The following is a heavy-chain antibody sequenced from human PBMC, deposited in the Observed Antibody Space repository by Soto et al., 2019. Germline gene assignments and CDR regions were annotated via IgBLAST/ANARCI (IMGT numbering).Heavy chain of an antibody. J-gene: IGHJ6*02. CDR1: GFTFSSYG. D-gene: IGHD3-9*01. Sequence: PGGSLRLSCAASGFTFSSYGMHWARQAPGKGLEWVAVIWYDGSNKYYADSVKGRFTISRDNSKNTLYLQMNSLRAEDTAVYYCARGGNYDILTGYYNAYGMDVWGQGTTVTVSS. CDR2: IWYDGSNK. CDR3: ARGGNYDILTGYYNAYGMDV. V-gene: IGHV3-33*01.